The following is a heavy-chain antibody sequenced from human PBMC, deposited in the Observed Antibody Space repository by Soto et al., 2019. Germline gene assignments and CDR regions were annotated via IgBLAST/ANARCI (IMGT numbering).Heavy chain of an antibody. D-gene: IGHD3-22*01. J-gene: IGHJ6*02. CDR2: INPSGGTT. Sequence: VASVKVSCTESGYSFTISHMHWVRQAPGQGLEWMGIINPSGGTTSYAQKFQGRVTMTRETSTTTFYMELSSLRSEDTAIYYCARSRGSGYYYYYYGMDVWGQGTTVTVSS. CDR1: GYSFTISH. V-gene: IGHV1-46*01. CDR3: ARSRGSGYYYYYYGMDV.